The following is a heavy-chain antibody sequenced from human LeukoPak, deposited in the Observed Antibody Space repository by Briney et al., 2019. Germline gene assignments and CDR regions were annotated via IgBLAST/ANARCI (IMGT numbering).Heavy chain of an antibody. CDR3: ARGGITTNYYYYYMDV. CDR2: MNPNSGNT. V-gene: IGHV1-8*01. J-gene: IGHJ6*03. Sequence: ASVKVSCKASGYTFTSYDINWVRQAPGQGVEWMGWMNPNSGNTGYAQKFQGRVTMTRNTSISTAYMELSSLRSEDTAVYYCARGGITTNYYYYYMDVWGKGTTVTVSS. CDR1: GYTFTSYD. D-gene: IGHD1-14*01.